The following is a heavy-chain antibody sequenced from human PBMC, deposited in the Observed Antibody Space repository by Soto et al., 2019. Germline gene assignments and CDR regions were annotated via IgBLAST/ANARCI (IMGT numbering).Heavy chain of an antibody. D-gene: IGHD2-2*01. V-gene: IGHV1-69*01. CDR1: GGTFSSYA. J-gene: IGHJ6*02. Sequence: QVQLVRSGDEVKKPGSSVKISCKASGGTFSSYAISWVRQAPGQGLEWRGGIIPISGTANYAQKFQGRVTITADESTSTAYMELSSLRSEDTAVYYCARSQGSSTSLEIYYYYYYGMDVWGQGTTVTVSS. CDR2: IIPISGTA. CDR3: ARSQGSSTSLEIYYYYYYGMDV.